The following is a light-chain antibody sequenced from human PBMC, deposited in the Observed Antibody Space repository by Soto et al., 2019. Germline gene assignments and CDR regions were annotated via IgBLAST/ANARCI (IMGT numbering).Light chain of an antibody. CDR3: QQYYSFPYT. CDR2: WGS. Sequence: DIVLTQSPDSLAVSLGARATIDCRSSQSVLYSANYKTYLAWYQLKPGQPPQVLVYWGSTRESGVPDRFSGSGSATAFTLTISSLQAEDVAVYFCQQYYSFPYTFGQGTKLEIK. CDR1: QSVLYSANYKTY. V-gene: IGKV4-1*01. J-gene: IGKJ2*01.